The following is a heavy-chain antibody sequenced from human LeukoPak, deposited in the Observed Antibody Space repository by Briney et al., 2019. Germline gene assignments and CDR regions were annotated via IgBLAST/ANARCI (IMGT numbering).Heavy chain of an antibody. J-gene: IGHJ4*02. D-gene: IGHD2-15*01. CDR2: IIPIFGTA. V-gene: IGHV1-69*01. CDR3: ASPEYCSGGSCYSYALDY. CDR1: GGTFSSYA. Sequence: GSSVTVSFKASGGTFSSYAISWVRQAPGQGLEWMGGIIPIFGTANYAQKFQGRVTITADESTSTAYMELSSLRSEDTAVYYCASPEYCSGGSCYSYALDYWGQGTLVTVSS.